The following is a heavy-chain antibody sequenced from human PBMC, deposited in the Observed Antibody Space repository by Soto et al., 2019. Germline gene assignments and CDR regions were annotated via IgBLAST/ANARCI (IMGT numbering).Heavy chain of an antibody. CDR1: GFTFIGYW. CDR3: ARDESMVRERWFDP. CDR2: INNDGSDT. V-gene: IGHV3-74*01. Sequence: EVQLVESGGGLVQPGGSLRLSCAASGFTFIGYWMHWVRQGPGKGLVWVSRINNDGSDTTYADSVKGRFTISRDNAKNMLYLQMNCLRVDDTAVYYCARDESMVRERWFDPWGQGTLVTVSS. D-gene: IGHD1-26*01. J-gene: IGHJ5*02.